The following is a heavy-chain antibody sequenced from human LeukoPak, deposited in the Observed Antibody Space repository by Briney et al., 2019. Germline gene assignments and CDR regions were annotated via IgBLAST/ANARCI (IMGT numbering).Heavy chain of an antibody. J-gene: IGHJ6*02. D-gene: IGHD3-3*01. CDR1: GYTFTGYY. V-gene: IGHV1-2*02. CDR3: ASTQLTYYDFWSGYYRDYGMDV. Sequence: ASVKVSCKASGYTFTGYYMHWVRQAPGQGLEWMGWINPNSGGTNYAQKFQGRVTMTRNTSISTAYMELGSLRSEDTAVYYCASTQLTYYDFWSGYYRDYGMDVWGQGTTVTVSS. CDR2: INPNSGGT.